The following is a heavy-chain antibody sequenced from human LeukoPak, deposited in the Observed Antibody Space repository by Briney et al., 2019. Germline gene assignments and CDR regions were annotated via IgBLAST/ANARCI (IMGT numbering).Heavy chain of an antibody. D-gene: IGHD5-12*01. CDR3: ASLSVATVDY. CDR1: GFTFSSYS. J-gene: IGHJ4*02. V-gene: IGHV3-48*04. CDR2: ISSSSSTI. Sequence: GGSLRLSCAASGFTFSSYSMNWVRQAPGKGLEWVSYISSSSSTIYYADSVKGRLTISRDNAKNSLYLQMNSLRAEDTAVYYCASLSVATVDYWGQGTLVTVSS.